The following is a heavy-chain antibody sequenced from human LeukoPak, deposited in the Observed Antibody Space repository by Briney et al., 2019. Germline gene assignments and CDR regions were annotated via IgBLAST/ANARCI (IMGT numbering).Heavy chain of an antibody. V-gene: IGHV3-7*01. CDR2: IKEDGSLQ. D-gene: IGHD3-22*01. Sequence: GSLRLSCAASGFTLSHFWMTWVRQAPGKRLEWVANIKEDGSLQNYVDSVKGRFTVSRDTAKNSLFLQVNNLRVEDTAVYYCARDTSYSDTNVYYDTLDVWGQGTLVTVSS. J-gene: IGHJ3*01. CDR1: GFTLSHFW. CDR3: ARDTSYSDTNVYYDTLDV.